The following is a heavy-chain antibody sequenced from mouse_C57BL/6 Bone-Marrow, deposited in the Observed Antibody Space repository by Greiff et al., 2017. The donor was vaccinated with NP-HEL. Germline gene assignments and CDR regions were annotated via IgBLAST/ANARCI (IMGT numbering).Heavy chain of an antibody. Sequence: QVQLQQPGAELVKPGASVKLSCKASGYTFTSYWMQWVKQRPGQGLEWIGEIDPSDSYTNYNQKFKGKATLTVDTSSSTAYMQLSSLTSEDSAVYYCARRGLCLRRYYAMDYWGQGTSVTVSS. V-gene: IGHV1-50*01. CDR3: ARRGLCLRRYYAMDY. CDR1: GYTFTSYW. CDR2: IDPSDSYT. D-gene: IGHD2-2*01. J-gene: IGHJ4*01.